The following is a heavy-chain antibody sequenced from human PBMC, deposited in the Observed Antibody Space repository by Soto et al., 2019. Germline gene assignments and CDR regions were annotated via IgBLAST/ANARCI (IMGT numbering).Heavy chain of an antibody. CDR1: GFTFSTYG. CDR3: AKEQLAMTGVVEDYFDS. V-gene: IGHV3-30*18. Sequence: QVQLVESGGGVVQPGKSLRLSCAASGFTFSTYGIHWVRQAPGKGLEWVALISYDGGSKYYGDSVKGRFIISRDNSHNTVSLQMNSLRADDTAVYFCAKEQLAMTGVVEDYFDSWGQGTLVTVSS. J-gene: IGHJ4*02. D-gene: IGHD2-21*01. CDR2: ISYDGGSK.